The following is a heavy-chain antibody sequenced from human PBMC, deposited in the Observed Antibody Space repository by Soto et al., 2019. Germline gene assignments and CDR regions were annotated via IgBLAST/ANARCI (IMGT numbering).Heavy chain of an antibody. D-gene: IGHD2-8*01. V-gene: IGHV1-8*01. CDR1: GYTFTSYD. CDR2: MNPNSGNT. J-gene: IGHJ3*02. CDR3: ARAGIVLMVYTAFDI. Sequence: GASVKVSCKASGYTFTSYDINWVRQATGRGLEWMGWMNPNSGNTGYAQKFQGRVTMTRNTSISTAYMELSSLRSEDTAVYYCARAGIVLMVYTAFDIWGQGTMVTVSS.